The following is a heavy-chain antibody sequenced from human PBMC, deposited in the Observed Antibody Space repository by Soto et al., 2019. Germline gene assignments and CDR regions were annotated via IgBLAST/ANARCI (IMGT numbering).Heavy chain of an antibody. CDR2: INTYNGNT. J-gene: IGHJ5*02. CDR3: ARGVGSGTYYNQYNWFDL. D-gene: IGHD3-10*01. CDR1: GYTFTNYG. V-gene: IGHV1-18*01. Sequence: ASVKVSCKASGYTFTNYGISWVRQAPGQGLEWMGWINTYNGNTNHAQKLQGRVTMTTDTSTSTAYMELRSLRSDDTAVYYCARGVGSGTYYNQYNWFDLCGQGTLVTVSS.